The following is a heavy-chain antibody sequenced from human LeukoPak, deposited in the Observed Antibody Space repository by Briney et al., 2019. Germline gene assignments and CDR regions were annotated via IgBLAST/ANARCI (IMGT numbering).Heavy chain of an antibody. Sequence: GGSLGLSCAASGFTFSSYGMHWVRQAPGKGLEWVAVISYDGSNKYYADSVKGRFTISRDNSKNTLYLQMNSLRAEDTAVYYCAMGGYFDYWGQGTLVTVSS. CDR2: ISYDGSNK. D-gene: IGHD3-16*01. V-gene: IGHV3-30*03. J-gene: IGHJ4*02. CDR1: GFTFSSYG. CDR3: AMGGYFDY.